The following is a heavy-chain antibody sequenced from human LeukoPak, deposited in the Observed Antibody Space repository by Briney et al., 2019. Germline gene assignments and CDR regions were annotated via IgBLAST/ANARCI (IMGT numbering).Heavy chain of an antibody. CDR1: GFTFSSYA. D-gene: IGHD4-23*01. Sequence: GGSLRLSCAAPGFTFSSYAMTWLRQAPGKGLEWVSGISGSGSGTYYADSVKGRFTISRDNSKTTLYLQMNSLRAEDTALYYCVKYTGNSILVRFDYWGQGTLVTVSS. CDR3: VKYTGNSILVRFDY. J-gene: IGHJ4*02. V-gene: IGHV3-23*01. CDR2: ISGSGSGT.